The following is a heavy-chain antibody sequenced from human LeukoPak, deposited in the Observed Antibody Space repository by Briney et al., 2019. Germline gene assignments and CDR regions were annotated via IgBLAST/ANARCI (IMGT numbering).Heavy chain of an antibody. D-gene: IGHD3-3*01. CDR3: ARTNYDFWSGYLGGPYYFDY. J-gene: IGHJ4*02. CDR2: IYYSGST. V-gene: IGHV4-39*07. Sequence: SETLSLTCTVSGGSISSYYWSWIRQPPGKGLEWIGSIYYSGSTYYNPSLKSRVTISVDTSKNQFSLKLSSVTAADTAVYYCARTNYDFWSGYLGGPYYFDYWGQGTLVTVSS. CDR1: GGSISSYY.